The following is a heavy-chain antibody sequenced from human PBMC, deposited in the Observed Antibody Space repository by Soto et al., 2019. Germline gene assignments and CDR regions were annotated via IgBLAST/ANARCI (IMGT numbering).Heavy chain of an antibody. J-gene: IGHJ4*02. V-gene: IGHV3-30*18. CDR3: VKAPGSSSGYDFFCSY. Sequence: PGGSLRLSCAASGFTFSSCDMHWVRQAPGKGLEWVADISTDGTKKYYADSVKGRFTISRDNPKNTLYLQMDSLRPEDTAVYYCVKAPGSSSGYDFFCSYWGQGTPVTVSS. CDR1: GFTFSSCD. D-gene: IGHD5-12*01. CDR2: ISTDGTKK.